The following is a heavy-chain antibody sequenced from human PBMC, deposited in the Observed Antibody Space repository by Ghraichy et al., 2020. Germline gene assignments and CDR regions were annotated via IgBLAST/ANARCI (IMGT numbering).Heavy chain of an antibody. D-gene: IGHD2-2*01. J-gene: IGHJ5*02. CDR2: ISGSGEGT. V-gene: IGHV3-23*01. Sequence: GGSLRLSCAASGFTFSSYAMNWVRQAPGKGLEWVSAISGSGEGTYYADSVKGRFTIFRDNSKNTLYLQMNSLRADDTALYYCAKGITGYCSSTDCRAYDPWGQGTLVTVSS. CDR3: AKGITGYCSSTDCRAYDP. CDR1: GFTFSSYA.